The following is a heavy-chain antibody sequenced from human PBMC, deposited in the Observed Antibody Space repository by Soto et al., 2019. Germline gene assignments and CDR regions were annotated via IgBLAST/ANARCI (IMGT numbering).Heavy chain of an antibody. J-gene: IGHJ6*02. V-gene: IGHV3-23*01. Sequence: GGSLRLSCAASGFTFSSYAMSWVRQAPGKGLEWVSAISGSGGSTYYADSVKGRFTISRDNSKNTLYLQMNSLRAEDTAVYYCAKRRGVYYYYGMDVWGQGTTVTVSS. CDR3: AKRRGVYYYYGMDV. D-gene: IGHD3-10*01. CDR2: ISGSGGST. CDR1: GFTFSSYA.